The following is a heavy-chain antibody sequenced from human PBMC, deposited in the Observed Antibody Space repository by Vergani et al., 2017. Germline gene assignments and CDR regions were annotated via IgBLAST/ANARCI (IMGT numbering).Heavy chain of an antibody. D-gene: IGHD2-8*01. CDR2: IKQDGSEK. CDR1: GFTFSNYW. J-gene: IGHJ5*02. V-gene: IGHV3-7*01. CDR3: AGDDCTNGVCYTAQYNWFDP. Sequence: EMQLVESGGGLVQPGGSLRLSCAASGFTFSNYWMNWVRQAPGKGLEWVANIKQDGSEKYYVESVKGRFTISRDNAKKSLYLQMNSLRVEDTAMYYCAGDDCTNGVCYTAQYNWFDPWGQGTLVTVSS.